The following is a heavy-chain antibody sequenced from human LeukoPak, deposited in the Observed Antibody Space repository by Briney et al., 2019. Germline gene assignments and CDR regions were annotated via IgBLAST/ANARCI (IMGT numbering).Heavy chain of an antibody. CDR2: INSDGSST. CDR3: ARERSGWFFSN. Sequence: GGSLRLSCAASGFTFSSYWMHWVRQAPGKGLVWVSRINSDGSSTTYADSVKGRFTISRDNAKNTLYLQMNSLRAEDTAVYYCARERSGWFFSNWGQGTLVTVSS. J-gene: IGHJ4*02. CDR1: GFTFSSYW. V-gene: IGHV3-74*01. D-gene: IGHD6-19*01.